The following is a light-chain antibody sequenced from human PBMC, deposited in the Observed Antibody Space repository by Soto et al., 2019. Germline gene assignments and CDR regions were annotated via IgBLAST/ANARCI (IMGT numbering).Light chain of an antibody. CDR1: SSDVGGYNY. CDR2: DVT. CDR3: SSYTTSSTL. Sequence: QSVLTQPASVSGAPGQSITISCTGTSSDVGGYNYVSWYQQHPCKAPKLLIYDVTNRPSGVSNRFAGSKSGNTASLTISGLQAEDEADYYCSSYTTSSTLFGGGTQLTVL. J-gene: IGLJ2*01. V-gene: IGLV2-14*01.